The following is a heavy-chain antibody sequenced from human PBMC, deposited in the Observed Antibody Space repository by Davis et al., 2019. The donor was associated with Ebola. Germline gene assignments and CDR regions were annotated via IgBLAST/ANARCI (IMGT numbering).Heavy chain of an antibody. V-gene: IGHV3-53*01. CDR1: GFTVSSNY. CDR2: ISGSGGST. J-gene: IGHJ5*02. D-gene: IGHD3-10*01. CDR3: ARDGPEARFGELLYTAYNWFDP. Sequence: GESLKISCAASGFTVSSNYMSWVRQAPGKGLEWVSAISGSGGSTYYADSVKGRFTISRDNAKNSLYLQMNSLRAEDTAVYYCARDGPEARFGELLYTAYNWFDPWGQGTLVTVSS.